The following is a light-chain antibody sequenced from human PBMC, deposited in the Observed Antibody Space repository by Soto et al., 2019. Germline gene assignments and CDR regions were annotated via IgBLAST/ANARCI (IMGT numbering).Light chain of an antibody. Sequence: EILLTQSPGTLSLSPGERATLSCRASQSVSSNLAWYQQKPGQAPRLLIYDAYNRATGIPPRFSGSGSGTDFTLTISSLEPEDSAVYYCQQRHMWPITFGQGTRLEIK. CDR3: QQRHMWPIT. V-gene: IGKV3-11*01. J-gene: IGKJ5*01. CDR1: QSVSSN. CDR2: DAY.